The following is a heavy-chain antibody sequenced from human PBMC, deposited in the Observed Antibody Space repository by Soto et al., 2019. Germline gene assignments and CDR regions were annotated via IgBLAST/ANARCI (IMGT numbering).Heavy chain of an antibody. J-gene: IGHJ3*02. CDR1: GFTFSSYS. V-gene: IGHV3-21*01. Sequence: GGSLRLSCVASGFTFSSYSMNWVRQAPGKGLEWVSSISSSSYIYYADSVKGRFTISRDNAKNSLYLQMNSLRAEDTAVYYCARDGYDSSGYYLMGDAFDIWGQGTMVTVSS. D-gene: IGHD3-22*01. CDR2: ISSSSYI. CDR3: ARDGYDSSGYYLMGDAFDI.